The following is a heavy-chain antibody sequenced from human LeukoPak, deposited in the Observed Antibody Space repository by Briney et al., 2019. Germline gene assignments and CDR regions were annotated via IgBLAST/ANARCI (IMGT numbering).Heavy chain of an antibody. Sequence: ASVKVSCKASGYTFTGYYMHWVRQAPGQGLEWMGWINPNSGGTNYAQKFQGRVTMTRDTSIGTAYKELSKLRSDDTAVYYCARIPTLYDSSGYFGYWGQGTLVTVSS. V-gene: IGHV1-2*02. J-gene: IGHJ4*02. CDR2: INPNSGGT. CDR3: ARIPTLYDSSGYFGY. D-gene: IGHD3-22*01. CDR1: GYTFTGYY.